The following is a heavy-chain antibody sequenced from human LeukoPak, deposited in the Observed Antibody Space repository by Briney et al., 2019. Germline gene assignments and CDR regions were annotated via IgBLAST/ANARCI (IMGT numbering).Heavy chain of an antibody. CDR1: GGSISSGSYY. D-gene: IGHD3-22*01. CDR2: IYTSGST. CDR3: ARAEYYYDSSGYYYLGFDY. J-gene: IGHJ4*02. V-gene: IGHV4-61*02. Sequence: SQTLSLTCTVSGGSISSGSYYWSWIRQPAGKGLEWIGRIYTSGSTNYNPSLKSRVTISVDTSKNQFSLKLSSVTAADTAVYYCARAEYYYDSSGYYYLGFDYWGQGTLVTVSS.